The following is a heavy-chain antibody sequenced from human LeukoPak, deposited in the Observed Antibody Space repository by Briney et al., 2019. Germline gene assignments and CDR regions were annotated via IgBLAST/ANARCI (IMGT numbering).Heavy chain of an antibody. CDR1: GYSFTTYY. Sequence: ASVKVSCKASGYSFTTYYMHWVRQAPGQGLEWMGIINPTGGVTAYAQKFQGRATMTRDTSTSTVYIALSSLRSEDTAVYYCARSSPPAYYDFWNGYLDYWGQGTLVTVSS. D-gene: IGHD3-3*01. V-gene: IGHV1-46*01. J-gene: IGHJ4*02. CDR2: INPTGGVT. CDR3: ARSSPPAYYDFWNGYLDY.